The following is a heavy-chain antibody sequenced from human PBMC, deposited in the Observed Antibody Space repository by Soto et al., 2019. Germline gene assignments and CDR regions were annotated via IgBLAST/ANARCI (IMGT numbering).Heavy chain of an antibody. CDR1: GFTFSSYA. CDR3: ASARSIGSSPNYGMDV. Sequence: GGSLRLSVAASGFTFSSYAMHWVRQAPGKGLEWVAVISYDGSNKYYADSVKGRFTISRDNSKNTLYLQMNSLRAEDTAVYYCASARSIGSSPNYGMDVWGQGTTVTVSS. D-gene: IGHD6-6*01. CDR2: ISYDGSNK. V-gene: IGHV3-30-3*01. J-gene: IGHJ6*02.